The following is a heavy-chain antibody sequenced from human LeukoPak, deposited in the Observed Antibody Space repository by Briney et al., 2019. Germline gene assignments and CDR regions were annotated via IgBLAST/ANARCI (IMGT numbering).Heavy chain of an antibody. CDR3: ARGWELDP. D-gene: IGHD1-26*01. V-gene: IGHV3-7*05. CDR2: IKQDGSEK. J-gene: IGHJ5*02. Sequence: GGSLRLSCAASEFPFSRYWLSWVRQAPGKGLEWVANIKQDGSEKYYVESVKGRFTISRDNAKNSLYLQMNSLRVEDTAVYYCARGWELDPWGQGTLVTVSS. CDR1: EFPFSRYW.